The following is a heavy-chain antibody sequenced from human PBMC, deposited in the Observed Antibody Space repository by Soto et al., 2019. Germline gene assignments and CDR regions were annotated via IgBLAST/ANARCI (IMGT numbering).Heavy chain of an antibody. CDR3: VRVVMSGSYFLDY. CDR1: GFTFSDHY. J-gene: IGHJ4*02. D-gene: IGHD1-26*01. CDR2: TRNKASGYTT. Sequence: EVQLVESGGGLVQPGGTLRLSCAASGFTFSDHYMDWVRQAPGKGLEWVGRTRNKASGYTTEYAASVKGRFTISRDDSKNSLYLQMSSLKTEDTAVYYCVRVVMSGSYFLDYWGQGTLVTVSS. V-gene: IGHV3-72*01.